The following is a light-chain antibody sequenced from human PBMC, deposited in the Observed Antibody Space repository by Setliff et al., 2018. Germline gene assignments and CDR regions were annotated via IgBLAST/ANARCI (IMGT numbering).Light chain of an antibody. J-gene: IGLJ2*01. V-gene: IGLV1-40*01. CDR3: QSYDSNVSAVV. CDR1: NSNIGAGYE. CDR2: TNT. Sequence: QSVLAQPPSASGAPGQRVTISCTGLNSNIGAGYEVHWYQRFPGTALKLLIYTNTNRPSGVPDRFSVSKSGTSASLAITGLQAEDEADYYCQSYDSNVSAVVFGGGTKVTVL.